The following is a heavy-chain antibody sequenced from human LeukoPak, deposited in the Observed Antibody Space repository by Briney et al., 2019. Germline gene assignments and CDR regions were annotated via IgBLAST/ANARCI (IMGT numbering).Heavy chain of an antibody. CDR1: GFSFSSYE. CDR2: ISSSGSTI. CDR3: ARVLRGQQLDH. Sequence: WGSLRLSCAASGFSFSSYEMNWLRQAPGKGLEWVSYISSSGSTIYYADSVKGRFTISRDSAKNSLYLQMNSLRAEDTAVYYCARVLRGQQLDHWGQGTLVTVSS. V-gene: IGHV3-48*03. D-gene: IGHD6-13*01. J-gene: IGHJ4*02.